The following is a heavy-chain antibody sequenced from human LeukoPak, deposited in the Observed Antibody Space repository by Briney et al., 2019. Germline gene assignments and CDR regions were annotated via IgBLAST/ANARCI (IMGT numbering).Heavy chain of an antibody. CDR3: ARDGAYYGDYDD. CDR1: GFTFSSYA. V-gene: IGHV3-30-3*01. Sequence: GGSLRLSCAASGFTFSSYAMHWVRQAPGKGLEWVAVISYDGSNKYYADSVKGRFTISRDNSKNTLYLQMNSLRAEDTAVYYCARDGAYYGDYDDWGQGTLVTVSS. CDR2: ISYDGSNK. J-gene: IGHJ4*02. D-gene: IGHD4-17*01.